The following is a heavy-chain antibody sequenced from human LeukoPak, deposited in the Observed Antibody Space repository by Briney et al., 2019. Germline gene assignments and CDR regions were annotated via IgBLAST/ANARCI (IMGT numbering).Heavy chain of an antibody. V-gene: IGHV3-7*02. J-gene: IGHJ4*02. CDR3: ARGLITTMIVVVPRKYFFDY. CDR1: GFTFSGYW. Sequence: SGGSLRLSCAASGFTFSGYWMSWVRQAPGKGLEWVANIKPDGSEKYYVDSVKGRFTISRENAKNSLYLQMNSLRAEDTAVYYCARGLITTMIVVVPRKYFFDYWGQGTLVTVSS. CDR2: IKPDGSEK. D-gene: IGHD3-22*01.